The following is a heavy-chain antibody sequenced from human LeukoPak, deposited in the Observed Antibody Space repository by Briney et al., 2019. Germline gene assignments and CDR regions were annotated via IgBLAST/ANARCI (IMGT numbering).Heavy chain of an antibody. CDR3: APQQAFSPYNWFDP. V-gene: IGHV3-74*03. CDR1: GFTFNNYY. CDR2: IHPDGSIT. J-gene: IGHJ5*02. D-gene: IGHD3-3*02. Sequence: GGSLRLSCAASGFTFNNYYMNWVRQAPGTGLVWVSRIHPDGSITTYADSVKGRFTISRDNTKNTLYLQMNSLRAEDTAVYYCAPQQAFSPYNWFDPWGQGTLVTVSS.